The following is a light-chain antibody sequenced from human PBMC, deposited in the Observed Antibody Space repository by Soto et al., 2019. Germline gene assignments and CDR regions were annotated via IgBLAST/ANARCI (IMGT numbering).Light chain of an antibody. CDR2: DVF. V-gene: IGLV2-8*01. Sequence: QSVLTQPPSASGSPGQSVTISCTGTSSDVGSYNYVSWYQQHPGKAPKLMIYDVFKRPSGVPDRFSGSKSGNTASLTVSGLQAEDEADYHCSAYAGSSTLFGGGTKVTVL. CDR3: SAYAGSSTL. J-gene: IGLJ2*01. CDR1: SSDVGSYNY.